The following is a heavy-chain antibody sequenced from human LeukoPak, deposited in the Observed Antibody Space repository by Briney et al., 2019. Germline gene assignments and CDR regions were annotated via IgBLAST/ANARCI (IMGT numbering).Heavy chain of an antibody. J-gene: IGHJ4*02. V-gene: IGHV4-34*01. D-gene: IGHD2-2*01. CDR2: INHSGST. CDR1: GGSFSGYS. Sequence: KPSETLSLTCAVYGGSFSGYSWNWIRQPPAEGLEWIGEINHSGSTNYNPSLKSRVTISVDTSKNQFSLKLSSVTAADTAVYYCARVRCSSTSCYVKALDYWGQGTLVTVSS. CDR3: ARVRCSSTSCYVKALDY.